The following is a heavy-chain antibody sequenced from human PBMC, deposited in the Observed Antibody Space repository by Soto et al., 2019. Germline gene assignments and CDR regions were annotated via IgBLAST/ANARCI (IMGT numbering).Heavy chain of an antibody. Sequence: QLQLQESGSGLVKPSQTLSLTCAVSGGSISSGGYSWSWIRQPPGKGLEWIGYIYHSGSTYYNPSLKSRVPISVDRSKNQFSLKLSSVTAADTAVYYCARGGITMVRGVINWFDPWGQGTLVTVSS. J-gene: IGHJ5*02. CDR2: IYHSGST. CDR3: ARGGITMVRGVINWFDP. V-gene: IGHV4-30-2*01. CDR1: GGSISSGGYS. D-gene: IGHD3-10*01.